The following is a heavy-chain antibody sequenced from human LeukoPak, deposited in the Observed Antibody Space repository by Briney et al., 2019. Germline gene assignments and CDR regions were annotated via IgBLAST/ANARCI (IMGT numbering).Heavy chain of an antibody. Sequence: GRSLRLSCAASGLSFKDTGMHWVRQAPGKGPEWLTIIWYDGSTKYYADSVKGRFTVSRDNSKNILYLQMNSLRAEDTAVYYCARDYCSSTSCLFDYWGQGTLVTVSS. CDR2: IWYDGSTK. CDR3: ARDYCSSTSCLFDY. CDR1: GLSFKDTG. J-gene: IGHJ4*02. V-gene: IGHV3-33*01. D-gene: IGHD2-2*01.